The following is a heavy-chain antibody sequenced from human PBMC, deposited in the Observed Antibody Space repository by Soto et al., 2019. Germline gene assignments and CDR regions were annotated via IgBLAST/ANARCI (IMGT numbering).Heavy chain of an antibody. CDR3: AKSRRVVPAANDFYYGMDV. CDR1: GFTSSLYG. CDR2: IAYDGSNE. D-gene: IGHD2-2*01. J-gene: IGHJ6*02. V-gene: IGHV3-30*18. Sequence: PGGSLRLSCAASGFTSSLYGMYWVRQAPGKGLEWVAFIAYDGSNENYVDSVKGRFTISRDNSKNTLYLQMNSLRAEDTAVYYCAKSRRVVPAANDFYYGMDVWGQGTTVTVSS.